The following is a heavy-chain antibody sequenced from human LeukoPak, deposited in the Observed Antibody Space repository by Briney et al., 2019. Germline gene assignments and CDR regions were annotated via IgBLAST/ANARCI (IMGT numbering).Heavy chain of an antibody. CDR3: ARGAAYYDILTGYYYYYYMDV. Sequence: PGGSLRLSCEAAGFSFRDYPMGWVRRASGKRLEWVSGISAGADVIFYADPVKGRFTISRDNSKNTLYLQMNSLRAEDSAVYYCARGAAYYDILTGYYYYYYMDVWGKGTTVTVSS. CDR2: ISAGADVI. CDR1: GFSFRDYP. D-gene: IGHD3-9*01. J-gene: IGHJ6*03. V-gene: IGHV3-23*01.